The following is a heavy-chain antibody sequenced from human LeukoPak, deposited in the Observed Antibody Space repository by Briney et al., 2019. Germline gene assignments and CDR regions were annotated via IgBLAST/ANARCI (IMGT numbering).Heavy chain of an antibody. CDR2: ITISDSTM. CDR3: ARGAYPDY. J-gene: IGHJ4*02. D-gene: IGHD3-16*01. CDR1: GFTFGDYA. Sequence: GGSLRLSCTASGFTFGDYAMSWFRQAPGKGLEWVSYITISDSTMYYADSVKGRFTISRDNAKNSLYLQMSSLRAEDTAVYYCARGAYPDYWGQGTLVTVSS. V-gene: IGHV3-11*01.